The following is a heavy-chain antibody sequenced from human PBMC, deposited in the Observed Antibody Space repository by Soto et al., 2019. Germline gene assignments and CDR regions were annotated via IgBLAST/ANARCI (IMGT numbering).Heavy chain of an antibody. V-gene: IGHV4-34*01. CDR3: ARGRDTMVRGVIIPYYYYYGMDV. CDR1: GGSFSGYY. Sequence: QVQLQQWGAGLLKPSETLSLTCAVYGGSFSGYYWSWIRQPPGKGLEWIGEINHSGSTNYNPSRTSRVTISVDTSKNQFSLKLSSVTAADTAVYYCARGRDTMVRGVIIPYYYYYGMDVWGQGTTVTVSS. CDR2: INHSGST. J-gene: IGHJ6*02. D-gene: IGHD3-10*01.